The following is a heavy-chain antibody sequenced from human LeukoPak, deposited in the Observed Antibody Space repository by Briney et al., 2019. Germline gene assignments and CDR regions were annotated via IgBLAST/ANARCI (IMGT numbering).Heavy chain of an antibody. CDR2: MNPNSGKT. J-gene: IGHJ4*02. CDR1: GSTFTSYD. D-gene: IGHD1-26*01. Sequence: GASVKVSCKASGSTFTSYDINCVRQGAGQRLEWMGWMNPNSGKTGFAQRFQGRVTMTRDTSISTAYMELTSLRSDDTAVYYCARFWGSGNYYAEDYWGQGTLVSVSS. V-gene: IGHV1-8*01. CDR3: ARFWGSGNYYAEDY.